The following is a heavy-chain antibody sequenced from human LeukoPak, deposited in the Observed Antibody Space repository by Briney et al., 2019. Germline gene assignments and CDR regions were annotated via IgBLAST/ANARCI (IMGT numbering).Heavy chain of an antibody. Sequence: GGSLRLSCAASGFNFSRNWMTWVRQAPGKGLEWVANIKQDGREKYYVDSVKGRFTISRDNAKKATFLQMNRVRAEDTAVYYCARDYGYHPYPEVTLDLWGQGTLVTVSS. CDR3: ARDYGYHPYPEVTLDL. D-gene: IGHD5-18*01. J-gene: IGHJ4*02. CDR1: GFNFSRNW. V-gene: IGHV3-7*01. CDR2: IKQDGREK.